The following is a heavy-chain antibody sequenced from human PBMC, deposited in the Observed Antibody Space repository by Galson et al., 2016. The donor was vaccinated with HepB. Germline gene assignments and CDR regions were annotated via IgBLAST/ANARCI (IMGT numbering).Heavy chain of an antibody. CDR1: GFTFNTYG. CDR2: ISSASSIK. CDR3: ARDYVPGA. Sequence: SLRLSCADSGFTFNTYGMSWVRQAPGKGLEWVSYISSASSIKYYADSVKGRFTISRDNARHSLSLEMNSLRGEDTAMYYCARDYVPGAWGQGVLVTVSS. D-gene: IGHD3-10*01. J-gene: IGHJ5*02. V-gene: IGHV3-48*04.